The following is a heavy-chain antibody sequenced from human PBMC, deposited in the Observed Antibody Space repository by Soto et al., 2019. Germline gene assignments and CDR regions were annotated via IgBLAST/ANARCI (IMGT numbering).Heavy chain of an antibody. CDR1: GGSISSYY. CDR2: IYYSGST. CDR3: ARRYSSSFDY. V-gene: IGHV4-59*08. J-gene: IGHJ4*02. D-gene: IGHD6-13*01. Sequence: PSETLSLTCTVSGGSISSYYRSWIRQPPGKGLEWIGYIYYSGSTNNNPSLKSRVTISVDTSKNQFSLKLSSVTAADTAVYYCARRYSSSFDYWGQGTLVTVSS.